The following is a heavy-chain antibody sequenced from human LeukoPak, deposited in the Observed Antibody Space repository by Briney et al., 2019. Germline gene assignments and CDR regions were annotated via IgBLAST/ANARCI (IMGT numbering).Heavy chain of an antibody. CDR2: IYYSGST. Sequence: ASETLSLTCTVSGVSVSSGSYYWSWIRQPPGKGLEYIGYIYYSGSTNYNPSLKSRVTISLDTSKNQFSLKLSSVTAADTAVYYCSSRAVAGTPVDWGQGTLVTVSS. D-gene: IGHD6-19*01. J-gene: IGHJ4*02. CDR1: GVSVSSGSYY. V-gene: IGHV4-61*01. CDR3: SSRAVAGTPVD.